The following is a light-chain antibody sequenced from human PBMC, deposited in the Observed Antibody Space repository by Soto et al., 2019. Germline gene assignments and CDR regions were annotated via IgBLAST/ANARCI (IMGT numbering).Light chain of an antibody. CDR2: TNN. V-gene: IGLV1-44*01. CDR3: AAWDGSLNVYV. J-gene: IGLJ1*01. Sequence: SVLTQPPSASGTPGQRVTNSCSGSSSSIGSNSVNWYQQLPRTAPKVLIYTNNQRPSGVPDRFSGSKSGTSASLAISGLQSEDEADYYCAAWDGSLNVYVFGTGTKVTVL. CDR1: SSSIGSNS.